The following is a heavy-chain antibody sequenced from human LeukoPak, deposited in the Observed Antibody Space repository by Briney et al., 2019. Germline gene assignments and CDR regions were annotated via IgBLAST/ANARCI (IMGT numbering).Heavy chain of an antibody. CDR1: GILVSSNY. Sequence: PGGSLRLSCVASGILVSSNYMSWVRQPPGEGLEWVSFIDSTGSPYYADAVKGRFTISRDNSRNTLYLQMNGLRVEDTAVYYCARRERLGYSYGRGTLDIWGQGTMVTVSS. J-gene: IGHJ3*02. CDR3: ARRERLGYSYGRGTLDI. V-gene: IGHV3-66*01. D-gene: IGHD5-18*01. CDR2: IDSTGSP.